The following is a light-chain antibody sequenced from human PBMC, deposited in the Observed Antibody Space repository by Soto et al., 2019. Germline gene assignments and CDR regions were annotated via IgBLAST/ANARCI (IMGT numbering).Light chain of an antibody. V-gene: IGKV3-20*01. J-gene: IGKJ5*01. CDR1: QVTSRY. CDR2: GAS. CDR3: QQYSTSPIS. Sequence: ENVLTQSPGTLSLSQGERATLSCRASQVTSRYLSWYQQRPGQAPRLLIYGASSRATGIPDRFSGSGSGTDFTLTISRLEPEDFAVYYCQQYSTSPISFGQGTRLEIK.